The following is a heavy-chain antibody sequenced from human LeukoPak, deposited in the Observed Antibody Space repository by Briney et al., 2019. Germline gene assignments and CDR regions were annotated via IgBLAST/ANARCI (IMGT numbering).Heavy chain of an antibody. CDR1: GFTFSTYW. J-gene: IGHJ4*02. V-gene: IGHV3-74*01. Sequence: GGSLRLSCAASGFTFSTYWMHWVRQAPGKGLVWVSRINGDGSSTIYADSVKGRFTISRDTAKDTLYLQMNSLRAEDTAMYYCTRSSSFDYWGQGTLVTVSS. CDR2: INGDGSST. D-gene: IGHD6-13*01. CDR3: TRSSSFDY.